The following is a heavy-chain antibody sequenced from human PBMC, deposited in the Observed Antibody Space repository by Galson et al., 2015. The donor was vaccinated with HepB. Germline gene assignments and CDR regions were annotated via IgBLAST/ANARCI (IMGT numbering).Heavy chain of an antibody. Sequence: SVKVSCKASGYTFTSYGISWVRQAPGQGLEWMGWISAYNGNTNYAQKLQGRVTMTTDTSTSTAYMELRSLRSDDTAVYYCARDLAPRYYDSSGYTLRFDYWGQGTLVTASS. V-gene: IGHV1-18*04. CDR2: ISAYNGNT. J-gene: IGHJ4*02. D-gene: IGHD3-22*01. CDR1: GYTFTSYG. CDR3: ARDLAPRYYDSSGYTLRFDY.